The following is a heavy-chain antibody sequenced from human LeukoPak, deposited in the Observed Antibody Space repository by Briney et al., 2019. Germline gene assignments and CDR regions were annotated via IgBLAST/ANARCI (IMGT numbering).Heavy chain of an antibody. CDR2: IYTSGST. CDR1: GGSISSYY. D-gene: IGHD3-3*01. Sequence: SETLSLTCTVSGGSISSYYWSWIRQPPGKGLEWIGYIYTSGSTKYNPSLKSRVTISGDTSKNQFSLKLSSMTAADTAVYYCAKQAGRVRIFGVVKDWFDPWGQGTLVTVSS. J-gene: IGHJ5*02. V-gene: IGHV4-4*09. CDR3: AKQAGRVRIFGVVKDWFDP.